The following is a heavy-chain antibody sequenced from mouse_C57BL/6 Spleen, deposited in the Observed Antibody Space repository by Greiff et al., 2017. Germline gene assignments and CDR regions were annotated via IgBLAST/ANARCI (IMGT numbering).Heavy chain of an antibody. CDR1: GFTFSDYG. D-gene: IGHD2-3*01. CDR2: ISNLAYSI. CDR3: ARIYDGYYGAMDY. J-gene: IGHJ4*01. V-gene: IGHV5-15*01. Sequence: EVHLVESGGGLVQPGGSLKLSCAASGFTFSDYGMAWVRQAPRKGPEWVAFISNLAYSIYYADTVTGRFTISRENAKHTLYLEMSSLRSEDTAMYYCARIYDGYYGAMDYWGQGTSVTVSS.